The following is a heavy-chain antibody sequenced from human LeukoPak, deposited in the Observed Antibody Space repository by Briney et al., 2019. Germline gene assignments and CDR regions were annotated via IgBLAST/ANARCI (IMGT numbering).Heavy chain of an antibody. J-gene: IGHJ6*03. D-gene: IGHD2-21*01. CDR2: TYYRSKWYN. CDR3: ARDPILWWWQRWDYYYMDV. V-gene: IGHV6-1*01. CDR1: GDSVSSNSAA. Sequence: SQTLSLTCAISGDSVSSNSAAWNWIRQSPSRGLEWLGRTYYRSKWYNDYAVSVKSRITINPDTSKNQFSLQLNSVTPEDTAVYYCARDPILWWWQRWDYYYMDVWGKGTTVTISS.